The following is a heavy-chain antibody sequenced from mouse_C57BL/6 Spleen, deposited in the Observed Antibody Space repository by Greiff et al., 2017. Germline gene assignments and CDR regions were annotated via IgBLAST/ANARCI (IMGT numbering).Heavy chain of an antibody. Sequence: VQLQQSGAELVRPGASVTLSCKASGYTFTDYEMHWVKQTPVHGLEWIGAIDPETGGTAYNQKFKGQAILTADKASSTAYMELRSLTSEDSAVYYCTRSIYYDYAYAMDYWGQGTSVTVSS. J-gene: IGHJ4*01. D-gene: IGHD2-4*01. CDR1: GYTFTDYE. V-gene: IGHV1-15*01. CDR3: TRSIYYDYAYAMDY. CDR2: IDPETGGT.